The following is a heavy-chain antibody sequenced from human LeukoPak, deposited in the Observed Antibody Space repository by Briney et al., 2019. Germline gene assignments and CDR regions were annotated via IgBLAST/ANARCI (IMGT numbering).Heavy chain of an antibody. CDR1: GFTFSSYA. CDR2: ISYDGSNK. V-gene: IGHV3-30-3*01. J-gene: IGHJ6*02. CDR3: ARGPLYCSSTSCYSGYGMDV. Sequence: GGSLRLSCAASGFTFSSYAMHWVRQAPGKGLEWVAVISYDGSNKYYADSVKGRFTISRDNSKNTLYLQMNSLRAEDTAVHYCARGPLYCSSTSCYSGYGMDVWGQGTTVTVSS. D-gene: IGHD2-2*01.